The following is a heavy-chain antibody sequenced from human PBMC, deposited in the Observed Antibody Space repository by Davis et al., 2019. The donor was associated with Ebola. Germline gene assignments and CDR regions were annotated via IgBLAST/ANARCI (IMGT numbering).Heavy chain of an antibody. Sequence: PGGSLRLSCAASGFTFGDYAMSWVRQAPGKGLEWVSTISRAGESTYYADSVKGRFTISRDNSENILYLQMNSLRADDTAVYYCARGALRRDGYNFDYWGQGTLVTVSS. CDR2: ISRAGEST. CDR3: ARGALRRDGYNFDY. V-gene: IGHV3-23*01. J-gene: IGHJ4*02. D-gene: IGHD5-24*01. CDR1: GFTFGDYA.